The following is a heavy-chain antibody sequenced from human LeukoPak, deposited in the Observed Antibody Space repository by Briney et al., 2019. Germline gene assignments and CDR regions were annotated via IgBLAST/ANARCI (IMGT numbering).Heavy chain of an antibody. V-gene: IGHV3-23*01. D-gene: IGHD3-3*01. Sequence: GGSLRLSCAASGFTFSNYGLSWVRQAPGKGLEWVSAISGSGGSTYYADSVKGRFTISRDNSKNSLYLQMNSLRAEDTAVYYCARSPSGRVWSGYSDYWGQGTLVTVSS. CDR3: ARSPSGRVWSGYSDY. J-gene: IGHJ4*02. CDR1: GFTFSNYG. CDR2: ISGSGGST.